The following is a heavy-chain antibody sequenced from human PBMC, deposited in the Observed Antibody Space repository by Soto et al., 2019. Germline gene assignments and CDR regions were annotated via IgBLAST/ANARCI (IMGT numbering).Heavy chain of an antibody. V-gene: IGHV3-30-3*01. Sequence: QVQLVESGGGVVQPGRSLRLSCAASGFTFSRHTMHWVRQAPGKGLEWVAGISDDGSNTYYADSVKGRFTISRDNSKNTLYLQMNSLSSEDTAVHHCAREVYYDFWSGFNTHPYYFGDWGQGTLVTVSS. CDR1: GFTFSRHT. CDR3: AREVYYDFWSGFNTHPYYFGD. J-gene: IGHJ4*02. CDR2: ISDDGSNT. D-gene: IGHD3-3*01.